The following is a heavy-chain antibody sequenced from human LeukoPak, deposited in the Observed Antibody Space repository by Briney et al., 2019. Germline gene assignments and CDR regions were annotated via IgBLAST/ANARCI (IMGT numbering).Heavy chain of an antibody. Sequence: GGSLRLSCAASGFTFSNNAMSWIRQAPGKGLEWVSAVNGSGVVTHYAASVRGRFTISRDNSKNTLYLQMNSLRAEDTAVYYCAKQYCSSTSCYRDYYYYMDVWGKGTTVTVSS. CDR2: VNGSGVVT. CDR3: AKQYCSSTSCYRDYYYYMDV. D-gene: IGHD2-2*02. V-gene: IGHV3-23*01. J-gene: IGHJ6*03. CDR1: GFTFSNNA.